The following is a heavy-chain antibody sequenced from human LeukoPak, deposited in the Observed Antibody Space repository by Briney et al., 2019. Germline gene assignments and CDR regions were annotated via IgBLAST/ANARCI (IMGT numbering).Heavy chain of an antibody. CDR1: GGSISSGGYY. CDR3: ARVYSPRTVAGTGFDN. Sequence: SQTLTLTCTVSGGSISSGGYYWSWIRQHPGKGLEWIVYIYHSENTNYNPSLKSRVTMSVDTSKNQFSLKLSSVTAADTAVYYCARVYSPRTVAGTGFDNWGQGTLVTVSS. CDR2: IYHSENT. V-gene: IGHV4-31*03. J-gene: IGHJ4*02. D-gene: IGHD6-19*01.